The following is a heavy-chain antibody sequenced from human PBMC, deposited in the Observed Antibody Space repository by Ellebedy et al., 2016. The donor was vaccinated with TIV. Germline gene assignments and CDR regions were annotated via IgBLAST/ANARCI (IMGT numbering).Heavy chain of an antibody. Sequence: GESLKISXAVSGFTFSSYWMTWVRQAPGKGLEWVATIKVGGSDKDYVDSVKGRFTISRDNAKNSLHLEMNSLRAEDTAVYYCARVAHSGYYGDDRFDMWGQGTTVTVS. J-gene: IGHJ3*02. CDR2: IKVGGSDK. CDR3: ARVAHSGYYGDDRFDM. V-gene: IGHV3-7*03. CDR1: GFTFSSYW. D-gene: IGHD3-22*01.